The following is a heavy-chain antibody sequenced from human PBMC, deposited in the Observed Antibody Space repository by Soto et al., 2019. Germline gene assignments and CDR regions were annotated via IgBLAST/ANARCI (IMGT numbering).Heavy chain of an antibody. CDR2: ISAHNDNT. D-gene: IGHD1-1*01. Sequence: QVHLVQSGAEVRKPGASVKVSCKGSGYTFTSYGIAWVRQAPGQGLDWMGWISAHNDNTNYAPKVQGRVTVTRDTSTSTAYMELWNLRSDDTAVYYCVRGRYGDYWGQGALVTVSS. V-gene: IGHV1-18*01. J-gene: IGHJ4*02. CDR3: VRGRYGDY. CDR1: GYTFTSYG.